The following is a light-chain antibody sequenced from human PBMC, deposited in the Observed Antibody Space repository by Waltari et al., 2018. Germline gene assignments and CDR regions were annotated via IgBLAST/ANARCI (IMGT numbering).Light chain of an antibody. CDR1: QSLLHSNGNTY. CDR2: GGS. V-gene: IGKV2-40*01. CDR3: VQAIAFPYS. Sequence: DILLTQTPIPLPITPGEPAPISCRSTQSLLHSNGNTYLHWYLQKPGQSPQLLIYGGSNRASGVPDRFSGSGSGTDFTLKINKVEAEDVGVYYCVQAIAFPYSFGQGTTVEIK. J-gene: IGKJ2*03.